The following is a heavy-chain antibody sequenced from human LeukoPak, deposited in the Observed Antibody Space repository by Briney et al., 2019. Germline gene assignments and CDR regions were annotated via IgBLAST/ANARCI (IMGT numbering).Heavy chain of an antibody. J-gene: IGHJ4*02. CDR3: ATSPGGWELLVLNY. D-gene: IGHD1-26*01. CDR1: GYTFTSYG. V-gene: IGHV1-18*01. Sequence: GASVKVSCKASGYTFTSYGISWVRQAPGQGLEWMGGISAYNGNTNYAQKLQGRVTMTTDTSTSTAYMELRSLRSDDTAVYYCATSPGGWELLVLNYWGQGTLVTVSS. CDR2: ISAYNGNT.